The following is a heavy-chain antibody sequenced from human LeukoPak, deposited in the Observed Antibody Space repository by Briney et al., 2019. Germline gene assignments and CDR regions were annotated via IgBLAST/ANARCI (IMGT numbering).Heavy chain of an antibody. CDR3: ARAGGYQLLFSDY. J-gene: IGHJ4*02. CDR2: ISSSSSSI. D-gene: IGHD2-2*01. V-gene: IGHV3-48*02. CDR1: GFSFSSNS. Sequence: PGGSLRLSCAASGFSFSSNSMNWVRRAPGKGLEWVSYISSSSSSIYYADSVKGRFTISRDNAKNSLCLQMNSLRDEDTALYYCARAGGYQLLFSDYWGQGTLVIVSS.